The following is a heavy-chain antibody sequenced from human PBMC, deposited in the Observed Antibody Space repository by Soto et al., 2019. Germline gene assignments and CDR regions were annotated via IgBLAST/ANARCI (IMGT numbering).Heavy chain of an antibody. Sequence: QVPLQEAGPGLVKPSQTPSLTCTVSGCSISSGGYFWGWIRQHPGKGLEWIGYIYYSGSTYYNPSLKSRVTISVDTSKNQFSLKLTSVTAADTAVYYCAREPSIWGQGTLVTVSS. CDR2: IYYSGST. CDR1: GCSISSGGYF. CDR3: AREPSI. V-gene: IGHV4-31*03. J-gene: IGHJ4*02.